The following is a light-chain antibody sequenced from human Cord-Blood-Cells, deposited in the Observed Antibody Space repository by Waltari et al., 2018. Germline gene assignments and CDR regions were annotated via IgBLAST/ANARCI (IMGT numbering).Light chain of an antibody. CDR1: QSDLYSSNNKNY. Sequence: DIVMTQSPDSLAVSLGERATINCKSSQSDLYSSNNKNYLAWYQQKPGQPPKLLIYWASTRESGVPDRFSGSGSGTDFTLTISSLQAEDVAVYYCQQYYSTPRTFGQGTKLEIK. V-gene: IGKV4-1*01. CDR2: WAS. J-gene: IGKJ2*02. CDR3: QQYYSTPRT.